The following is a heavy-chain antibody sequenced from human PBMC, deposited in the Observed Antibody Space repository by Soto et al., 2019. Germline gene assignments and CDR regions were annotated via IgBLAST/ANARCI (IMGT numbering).Heavy chain of an antibody. D-gene: IGHD1-26*01. J-gene: IGHJ5*02. Sequence: ASVKVSCKASGYTFNSYGISWVRQAPGQGLEWMGWISVYNGKTKYAQKLQGRVTMTTDTATTTAYMEVRSLRSDDTAVYYCARIVGADRRWFDPWGQGTLVTVSS. CDR3: ARIVGADRRWFDP. V-gene: IGHV1-18*01. CDR1: GYTFNSYG. CDR2: ISVYNGKT.